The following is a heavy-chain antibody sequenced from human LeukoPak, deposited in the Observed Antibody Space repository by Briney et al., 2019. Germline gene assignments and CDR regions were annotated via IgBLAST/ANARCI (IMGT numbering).Heavy chain of an antibody. CDR1: GFTVSSNY. Sequence: PGGSLRLSCAASGFTVSSNYMSWVRQAPGKGLEWVSVIYSGGSTYYADSVKGRSTISRDNSKNTLYLQMNSLRAEDTAVYYCARGLDHRAYGYWGQGTLVTVSS. J-gene: IGHJ4*02. V-gene: IGHV3-53*01. D-gene: IGHD1-14*01. CDR3: ARGLDHRAYGY. CDR2: IYSGGST.